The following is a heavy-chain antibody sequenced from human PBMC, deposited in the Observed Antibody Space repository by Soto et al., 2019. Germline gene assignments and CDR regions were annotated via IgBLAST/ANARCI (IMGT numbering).Heavy chain of an antibody. CDR1: GYTFTNNW. D-gene: IGHD6-13*01. V-gene: IGHV5-51*01. J-gene: IGHJ4*02. CDR2: IYPGDSDT. CDR3: ARQGIGAAADC. Sequence: EVQLVQSGAEVKKPGESLKISCKSSGYTFTNNWIGWVRQMPGKGLEWMGIIYPGDSDTRYSPSFQGQVTISVDKFINTAYLQWSSLKASDTAMYYCARQGIGAAADCWGQGTPVTVSS.